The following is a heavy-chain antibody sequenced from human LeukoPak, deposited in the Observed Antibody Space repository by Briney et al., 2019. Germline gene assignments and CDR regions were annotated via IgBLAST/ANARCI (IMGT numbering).Heavy chain of an antibody. CDR2: ISGTGGST. CDR3: AKVQRMVWGSGYTYYFDY. J-gene: IGHJ4*02. V-gene: IGHV3-23*01. D-gene: IGHD3-22*01. Sequence: PGGSLRLSCAASGFTFNNYAMNWVRQGPGEGLEWVSAISGTGGSTYYADSVKGRFTISRDNSKNTLYLQMNSLRADDTAVYYCAKVQRMVWGSGYTYYFDYWGQGTLVTVSS. CDR1: GFTFNNYA.